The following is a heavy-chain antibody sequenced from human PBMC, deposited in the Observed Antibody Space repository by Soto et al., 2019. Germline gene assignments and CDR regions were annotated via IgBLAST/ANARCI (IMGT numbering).Heavy chain of an antibody. J-gene: IGHJ4*02. CDR2: IWYDGSNK. V-gene: IGHV3-33*03. CDR3: AKADGTGSYYFDY. Sequence: QVQLVESGGGVVQPGRSLRLSCAASGFTFSRYGMHWVRQAPGKGLEWVAVIWYDGSNKYYAESVKGRFTISRDISKNTLYLQMNSLRAEDTAVYYCAKADGTGSYYFDYWGQGTLVTVSP. D-gene: IGHD6-13*01. CDR1: GFTFSRYG.